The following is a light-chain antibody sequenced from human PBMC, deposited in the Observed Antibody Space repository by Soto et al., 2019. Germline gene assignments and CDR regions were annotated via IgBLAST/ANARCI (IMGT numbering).Light chain of an antibody. Sequence: ERILADPPCPLCMSPRERATLSCRARQSVSRNLAWYQQKPGQAPRLLIYDASNKATGIPARFSGSGSVTNFTLTISSLEPEDFAVYYCHQRKYWPPITFGQGTRLEI. J-gene: IGKJ5*01. CDR2: DAS. CDR3: HQRKYWPPIT. V-gene: IGKV3-11*01. CDR1: QSVSRN.